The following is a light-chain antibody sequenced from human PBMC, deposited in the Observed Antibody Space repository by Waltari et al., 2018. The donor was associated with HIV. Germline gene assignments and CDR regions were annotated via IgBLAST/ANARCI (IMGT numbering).Light chain of an antibody. CDR3: CSYACSYTPSWV. CDR1: SSDVGGYNY. J-gene: IGLJ3*02. V-gene: IGLV2-11*01. CDR2: DVS. Sequence: QSALTQPRPVSGSPGQSVTISCTGTSSDVGGYNYVSWYQQHPGKAPKLMIYDVSKRPSGVPDRFSGSKSGNTASLTISGLQAEDEADYYCCSYACSYTPSWVFGGGTKLTVL.